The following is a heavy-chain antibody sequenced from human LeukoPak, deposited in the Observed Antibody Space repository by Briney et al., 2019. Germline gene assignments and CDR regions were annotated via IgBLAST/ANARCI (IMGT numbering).Heavy chain of an antibody. CDR1: GFTVSTNC. V-gene: IGHV3-53*01. CDR3: ARDYKYAFDY. J-gene: IGHJ4*02. D-gene: IGHD2-8*01. Sequence: PGGSLRLSCAASGFTVSTNCMIWVRQPPGKGLEWVSVIYNTGSTYNADSVKGRFTISRDNAKNSLYLQMNSLRDDDTAVYYCARDYKYAFDYWGQGTLVAVSS. CDR2: IYNTGST.